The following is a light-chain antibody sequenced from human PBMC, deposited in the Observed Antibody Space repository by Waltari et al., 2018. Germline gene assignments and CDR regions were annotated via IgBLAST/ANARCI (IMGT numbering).Light chain of an antibody. J-gene: IGLJ1*01. CDR3: AAWDDSLXXXV. Sequence: QSVLTQPPXAXGTPGQRVXISCSGXXXXXXSNTVNWYQQLPGTAPKLLIYRNXQRPSGVPDRFSGSXSGTSASLAISGLQSXXEADYYCAAWDDSLXXXVFGTGTKVTVL. CDR2: RNX. V-gene: IGLV1-44*01. CDR1: XXXXXSNT.